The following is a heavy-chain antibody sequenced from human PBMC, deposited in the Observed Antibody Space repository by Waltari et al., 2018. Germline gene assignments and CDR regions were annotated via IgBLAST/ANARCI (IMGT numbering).Heavy chain of an antibody. D-gene: IGHD2-2*01. Sequence: QLQLQESGSGLVKPSQTLSLTCAVSGGSISSGGYSWSWIRQPPGKGLEWIGYIYHSGSTDYNPSLKSRVTISVDRSKNQFSLKLSSVTAADTAVYYCASAPLDCSSTSCYAFDYWGQGTLVTVSS. CDR1: GGSISSGGYS. V-gene: IGHV4-30-2*01. CDR2: IYHSGST. CDR3: ASAPLDCSSTSCYAFDY. J-gene: IGHJ4*02.